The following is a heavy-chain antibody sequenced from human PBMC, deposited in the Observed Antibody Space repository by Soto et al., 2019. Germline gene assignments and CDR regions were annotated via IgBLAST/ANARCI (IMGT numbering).Heavy chain of an antibody. CDR2: ISPTGDAT. Sequence: EVQLLESGGGLEQPGNSLRLSCAASGFTFAHFGMSWIRQVPGKGLEWVSMISPTGDATYYADAVKGRFTISRDNSDNTLHLQMDSLRAEDTAVYDCQRDPRMPLDSWGQGALVTVSS. V-gene: IGHV3-23*01. CDR3: QRDPRMPLDS. D-gene: IGHD2-2*01. J-gene: IGHJ4*02. CDR1: GFTFAHFG.